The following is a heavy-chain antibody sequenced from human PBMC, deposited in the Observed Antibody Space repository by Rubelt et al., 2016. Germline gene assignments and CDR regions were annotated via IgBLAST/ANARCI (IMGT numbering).Heavy chain of an antibody. CDR1: GGSISSSSYY. CDR3: ARALSSGYYFDY. J-gene: IGHJ4*02. D-gene: IGHD3-22*01. V-gene: IGHV4-39*01. CDR2: IYYSGST. Sequence: QLQLQESGPGLVKPSETLSLTCTVSGGSISSSSYYWGWIRQPPGKGLEWIGSIYYSGSTYYNPSLKSRVTISVDTSKNQFSLKLSSVTAADTAVYYCARALSSGYYFDYWGQGTLVTVSS.